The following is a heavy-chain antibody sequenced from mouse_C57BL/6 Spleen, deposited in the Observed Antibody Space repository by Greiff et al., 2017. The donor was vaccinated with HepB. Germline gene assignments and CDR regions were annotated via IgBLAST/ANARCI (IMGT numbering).Heavy chain of an antibody. J-gene: IGHJ4*01. V-gene: IGHV3-6*01. CDR1: GYSITSGYY. CDR3: ARAYAMDY. Sequence: EVHLVESGPGLVKPSQSLSLTCSVTGYSITSGYYWNWIRQFPGNKLEWMGYISYDGSNNYNPSLKNRISITRYTSKNQFFLKLNSVTTEDTATYYCARAYAMDYWGQGTSVTVSS. CDR2: ISYDGSN.